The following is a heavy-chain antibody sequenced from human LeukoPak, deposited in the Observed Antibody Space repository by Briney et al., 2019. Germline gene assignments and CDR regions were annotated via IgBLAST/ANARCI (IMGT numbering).Heavy chain of an antibody. CDR1: GGTFSSYA. D-gene: IGHD3-22*01. Sequence: GASVKVSCKASGGTFSSYAISWVRQAPGQGLGWMGRIIPILGIANYAQKFQGRVTITADKSTSTAYMELSSLRSEDTAVYYCAREKNYYDSSGYYHNWFDPWGQGTLVTVSS. V-gene: IGHV1-69*04. CDR3: AREKNYYDSSGYYHNWFDP. J-gene: IGHJ5*02. CDR2: IIPILGIA.